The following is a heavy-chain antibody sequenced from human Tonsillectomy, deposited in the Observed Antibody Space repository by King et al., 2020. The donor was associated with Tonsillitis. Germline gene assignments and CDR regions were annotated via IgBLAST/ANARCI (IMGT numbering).Heavy chain of an antibody. CDR2: IKQDGSEK. CDR1: GFTFSSYW. J-gene: IGHJ4*02. CDR3: ARDRGTYYDFWSGYSN. Sequence: VQLVESGGGLVQPGGSLRLSCAASGFTFSSYWMSWVRQAPGKGREWVANIKQDGSEKYYVDSVKGRFTISRDNAKNSLYRQMNSLRAEDTAVYYCARDRGTYYDFWSGYSNWGQGTLGTVSS. V-gene: IGHV3-7*03. D-gene: IGHD3-3*01.